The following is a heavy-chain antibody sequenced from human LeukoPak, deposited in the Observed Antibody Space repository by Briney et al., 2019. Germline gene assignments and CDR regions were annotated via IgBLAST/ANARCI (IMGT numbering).Heavy chain of an antibody. CDR3: AAIPITMIVVALPHAFDI. V-gene: IGHV1-58*01. Sequence: SVKVSCKASGFTFTSSAVQWVRQARGQRLEWIGWIVVGSGNTNYAQKFQERVTITRDMSTSTAYMELSSLRSEDTAVYYCAAIPITMIVVALPHAFDIWGQGTMVTVSS. CDR1: GFTFTSSA. CDR2: IVVGSGNT. D-gene: IGHD3-22*01. J-gene: IGHJ3*02.